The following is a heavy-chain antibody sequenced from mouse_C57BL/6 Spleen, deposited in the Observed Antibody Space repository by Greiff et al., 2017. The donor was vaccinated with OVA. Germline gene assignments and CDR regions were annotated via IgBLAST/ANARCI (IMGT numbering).Heavy chain of an antibody. V-gene: IGHV1-80*01. Sequence: VQLQQSGAELVKPGASVKISCKASGYAFSSYWMNWVKQRPGKGLEWIGQIYPGDGDTNYNGKFKGKATLTADKSSSTAYMQLSSLTSEDSAVYFGAIEESYYGNYAYFDYWGQGTTLTVSS. J-gene: IGHJ2*01. CDR3: AIEESYYGNYAYFDY. CDR1: GYAFSSYW. D-gene: IGHD2-1*01. CDR2: IYPGDGDT.